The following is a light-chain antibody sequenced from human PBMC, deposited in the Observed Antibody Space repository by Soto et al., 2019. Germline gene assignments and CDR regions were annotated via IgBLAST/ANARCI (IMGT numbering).Light chain of an antibody. CDR2: GAS. J-gene: IGKJ4*01. V-gene: IGKV3-15*01. CDR3: QQSYNWPPLT. CDR1: QSVSDK. Sequence: EIVLTQSPATLSVSPGERAILSCRASQSVSDKLAWYQQKPGQAPRLLIYGASTRASGIPARFSGSGSGTEFTLTISSLQSEDFAVYYCQQSYNWPPLTFGGGTKLEIK.